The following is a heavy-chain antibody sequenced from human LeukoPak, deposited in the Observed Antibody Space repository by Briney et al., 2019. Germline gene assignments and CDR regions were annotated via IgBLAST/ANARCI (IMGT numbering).Heavy chain of an antibody. J-gene: IGHJ3*02. V-gene: IGHV4-59*01. CDR3: ARDRIAAAYISGAFDI. Sequence: SETLSLTCTVSGGSISSYYWSWIRQPPGKGLEWIGYIYYSGSTNYNPSLKSRVTISVDTSKNQFSLKLSSVTAADTAVYYCARDRIAAAYISGAFDIWGQGTMVTVSS. D-gene: IGHD6-13*01. CDR2: IYYSGST. CDR1: GGSISSYY.